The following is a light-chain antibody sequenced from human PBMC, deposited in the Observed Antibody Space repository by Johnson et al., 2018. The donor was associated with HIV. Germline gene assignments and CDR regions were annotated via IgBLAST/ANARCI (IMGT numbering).Light chain of an antibody. V-gene: IGLV1-51*01. CDR3: GRWDDSLSTYV. CDR2: DNT. J-gene: IGLJ1*01. CDR1: SSNIGNMY. Sequence: SVLTQPPSVSAAPGQKVTISCSGSSSNIGNMYVSWYQQLPGTAPKLLIYDNTKRPSGIPDRFSGSKSGTSATLGITGLQTGDEADYYCGRWDDSLSTYVFGTGTKVTVL.